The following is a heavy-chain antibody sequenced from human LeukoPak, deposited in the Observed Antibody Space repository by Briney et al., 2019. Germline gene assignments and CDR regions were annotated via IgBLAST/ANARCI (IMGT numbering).Heavy chain of an antibody. CDR2: IYYSGST. CDR3: ARDRRGSSGYYFHY. J-gene: IGHJ4*02. CDR1: GGSISSYY. V-gene: IGHV4-59*01. Sequence: SETLSLTCTVSGGSISSYYWSWIRQPPGKGLEWIGYIYYSGSTNYNPSLKSRVTISVDTSKNQFSLKLSSVTAADTAVCYCARDRRGSSGYYFHYWGQGTLVTVSS. D-gene: IGHD3-22*01.